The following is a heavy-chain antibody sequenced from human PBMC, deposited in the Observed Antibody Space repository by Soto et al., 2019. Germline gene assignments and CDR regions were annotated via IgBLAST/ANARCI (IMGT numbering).Heavy chain of an antibody. J-gene: IGHJ4*02. CDR2: TYYRSNWRH. Sequence: SQTLSLPCAISGESVSSHTASWNCIRSSPSRGIEWLGRTYYRSNWRHDYAVSVKSRITVNPDTSKNHFSLQLNSVTPDDTAVYYCARGVAGSGFDLWGQGTLVTVSS. V-gene: IGHV6-1*01. CDR1: GESVSSHTAS. D-gene: IGHD6-19*01. CDR3: ARGVAGSGFDL.